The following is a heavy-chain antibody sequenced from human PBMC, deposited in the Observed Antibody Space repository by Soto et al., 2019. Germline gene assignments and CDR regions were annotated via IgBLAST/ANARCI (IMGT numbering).Heavy chain of an antibody. CDR2: IDPSDSYT. D-gene: IGHD1-7*01. V-gene: IGHV5-10-1*01. J-gene: IGHJ6*02. CDR1: GYSFTSYW. CDR3: ARPGTTYYYYGMDV. Sequence: PRESLKISCKGSGYSFTSYWISWVRQMPGKGLEWMGRIDPSDSYTNYSPSFQGHVTISADKSISTAYLQWSSLKASDTAMYYCARPGTTYYYYGMDVWGQGTTVTVSS.